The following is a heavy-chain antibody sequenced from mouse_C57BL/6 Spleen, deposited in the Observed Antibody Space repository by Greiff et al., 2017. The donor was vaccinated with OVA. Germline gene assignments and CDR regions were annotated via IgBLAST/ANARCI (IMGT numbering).Heavy chain of an antibody. V-gene: IGHV5-12*01. J-gene: IGHJ1*03. CDR3: ARRGDWDWYFDV. D-gene: IGHD4-1*01. Sequence: KLVESGGGLVQPGGSLQLSCAASGFTFSDYYMYWVRQTPEKRLEWVAYISNGGGSTYYPDTVKGRFTISRDNAKNTLYLQMSRLKSEDTAMYYCARRGDWDWYFDVWGTGTTVTVSS. CDR2: ISNGGGST. CDR1: GFTFSDYY.